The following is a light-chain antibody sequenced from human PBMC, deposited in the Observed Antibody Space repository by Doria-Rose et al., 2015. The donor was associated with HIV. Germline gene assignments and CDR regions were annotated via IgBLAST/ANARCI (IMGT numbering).Light chain of an antibody. CDR2: DGS. CDR3: HQYGTSWT. J-gene: IGKJ1*01. CDR1: QRFRSCY. Sequence: TQSTGTLSLSPGERAALSCSASQRFRSCYLGCYQQKPGQAPSLLIYDGSTRATGIPDRFSASGSGTDFTLTINRLEPEDFALYYCHQYGTSWTFGQGTKVEI. V-gene: IGKV3-20*01.